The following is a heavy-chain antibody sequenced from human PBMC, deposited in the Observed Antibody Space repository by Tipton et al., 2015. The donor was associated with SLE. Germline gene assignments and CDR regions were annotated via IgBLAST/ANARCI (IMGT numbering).Heavy chain of an antibody. CDR1: GGSISSYY. Sequence: TLSLTCTVSGGSISSYYWSWIRQPPGKGLEWIGYIYYSGSTNYNPSLKSRVTISVDTSKNQFSLKLSSVTAAGPAVYYCARSIAVAGYWYFDLWGRGTLVTVSS. V-gene: IGHV4-59*01. D-gene: IGHD6-19*01. CDR3: ARSIAVAGYWYFDL. CDR2: IYYSGST. J-gene: IGHJ2*01.